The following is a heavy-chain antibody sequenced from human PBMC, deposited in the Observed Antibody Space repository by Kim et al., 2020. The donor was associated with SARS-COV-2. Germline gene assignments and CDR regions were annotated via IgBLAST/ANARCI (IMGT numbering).Heavy chain of an antibody. J-gene: IGHJ4*02. Sequence: SETLSLTCSVSGVSLSAGYYWTWIRQPPGKGLEWIGEINHSGNSNYNASLRSRLTISVDTSRNEFSLNLRSVTAADTAVYYCARQWIRHLDNWCRGTLDSVS. V-gene: IGHV4-34*01. CDR2: INHSGNS. D-gene: IGHD5-12*01. CDR3: ARQWIRHLDN. CDR1: GVSLSAGYY.